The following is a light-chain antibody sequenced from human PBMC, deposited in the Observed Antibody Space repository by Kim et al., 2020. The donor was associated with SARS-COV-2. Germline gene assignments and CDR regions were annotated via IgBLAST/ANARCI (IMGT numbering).Light chain of an antibody. CDR3: QVWDSSSDHPV. Sequence: SYELTQPPSVSVAPGKTPRITCGGNNIGSKRVHWYQQKPGQAPVLVIYYDSDRPSGIPERFSGSNSGNTATLTISRVEAGDEADYYCQVWDSSSDHPVFGGGTQLTVL. J-gene: IGLJ2*01. CDR1: NIGSKR. CDR2: YDS. V-gene: IGLV3-21*04.